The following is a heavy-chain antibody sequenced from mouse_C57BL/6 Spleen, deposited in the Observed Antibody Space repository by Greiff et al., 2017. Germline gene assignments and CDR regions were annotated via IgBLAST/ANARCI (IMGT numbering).Heavy chain of an antibody. Sequence: VKLQESGAELVKPGASVKLSCKASGYTFTEYTIHWVKQRSGQGLEWIGWFYPGSGSIKYNEKFKDKATLTADKSSSTVYMELIRLTSEDSAVYFCARHEDRSVYNGSSYGAMDYWGQGTSVTVSS. D-gene: IGHD1-1*01. CDR2: FYPGSGSI. CDR1: GYTFTEYT. V-gene: IGHV1-62-2*01. J-gene: IGHJ4*01. CDR3: ARHEDRSVYNGSSYGAMDY.